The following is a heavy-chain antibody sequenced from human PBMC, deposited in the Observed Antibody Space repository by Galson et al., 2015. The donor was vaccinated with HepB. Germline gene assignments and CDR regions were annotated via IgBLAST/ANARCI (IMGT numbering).Heavy chain of an antibody. Sequence: SVKVSCKASGYTFTSYYMFWVRQAPGQGLEWMGLINPSGDSATYSQKFQGTVTMTRDTSTSTVYMELSSLRSEDTAVYYCARGSVVTAMGQFDYWGQGTLVTVSS. J-gene: IGHJ4*02. CDR1: GYTFTSYY. D-gene: IGHD2-21*02. V-gene: IGHV1-46*01. CDR3: ARGSVVTAMGQFDY. CDR2: INPSGDSA.